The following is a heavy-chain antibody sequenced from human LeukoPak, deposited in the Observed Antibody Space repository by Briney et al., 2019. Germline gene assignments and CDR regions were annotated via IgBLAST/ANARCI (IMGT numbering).Heavy chain of an antibody. J-gene: IGHJ4*02. V-gene: IGHV3-30*18. Sequence: GGSLRLSCAASGFSFSDHGMHWVRQAPGKGLEWVAVMSYDGSNKDYADSVKGRFTISRDNSKNTLYLQMNSLRAEDTAVYYCGKGRYYDSRAYYSLDYFDYWGQGALVTVSS. D-gene: IGHD3-22*01. CDR2: MSYDGSNK. CDR1: GFSFSDHG. CDR3: GKGRYYDSRAYYSLDYFDY.